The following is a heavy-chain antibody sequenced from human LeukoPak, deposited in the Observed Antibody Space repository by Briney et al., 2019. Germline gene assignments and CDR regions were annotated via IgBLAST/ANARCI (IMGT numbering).Heavy chain of an antibody. Sequence: GESLKISCKGSGYSFTNYWIGWVRQMPGKGLQWMGIIYPGDSDTKYSPSFQGQVTISADKSINTVYLQWSSLKASDTAMYYCAREGEYSSSPHNWFDPWGQGTLVTVSS. V-gene: IGHV5-51*03. J-gene: IGHJ5*02. CDR1: GYSFTNYW. D-gene: IGHD6-6*01. CDR2: IYPGDSDT. CDR3: AREGEYSSSPHNWFDP.